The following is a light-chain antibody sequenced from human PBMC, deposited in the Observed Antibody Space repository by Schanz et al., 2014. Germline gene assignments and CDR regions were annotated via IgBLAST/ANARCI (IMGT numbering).Light chain of an antibody. CDR1: KSNIGARYD. V-gene: IGLV1-40*01. CDR2: GNN. CDR3: AAWDDSLNGQL. J-gene: IGLJ3*02. Sequence: QSVLTQPPSVSGAPGQRVTISCTGSKSNIGARYDVHWYQHLPGAAPRLLIFGNNKRPSGVPDRFSGAKSGNTASLTVSGLQAEDEADYYCAAWDDSLNGQLFGGGTKLTVL.